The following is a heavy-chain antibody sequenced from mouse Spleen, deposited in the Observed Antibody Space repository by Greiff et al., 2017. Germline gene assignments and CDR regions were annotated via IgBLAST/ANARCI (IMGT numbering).Heavy chain of an antibody. CDR2: INPSNGRT. J-gene: IGHJ3*01. CDR1: GYTFTSYW. CDR3: AREDTSFAY. V-gene: IGHV1S81*02. Sequence: VQLQQPGAELVKPGASVKLSCKASGYTFTSYWMHWVKQRPGQGLEWIGEINPSNGRTNYNEKFKSKATLTVDKSSSTAYMQLSSLTSEDSAVYYCAREDTSFAYWGQGTLVTVSA.